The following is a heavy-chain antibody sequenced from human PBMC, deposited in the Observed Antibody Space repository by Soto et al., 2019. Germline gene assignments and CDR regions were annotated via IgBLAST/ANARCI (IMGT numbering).Heavy chain of an antibody. CDR2: ISGSGGST. D-gene: IGHD1-26*01. V-gene: IGHV3-23*01. CDR3: ARRGSGSYYDY. J-gene: IGHJ4*02. CDR1: GFTFSSYA. Sequence: EVQLLESGGGLVQPGGSLRLSCAASGFTFSSYAMRWVRQAPVKGLEWVSAISGSGGSTYYGDSVKGRFTISRHNYKNPHYPQMNSLTAEDTAVYYCARRGSGSYYDYWSQGTLVTVSS.